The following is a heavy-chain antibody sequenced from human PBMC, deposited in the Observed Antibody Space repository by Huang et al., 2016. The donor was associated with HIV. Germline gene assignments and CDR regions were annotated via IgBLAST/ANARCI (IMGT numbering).Heavy chain of an antibody. Sequence: QVQLVQSGPEMKKPGASVNVSCKASGYTFFTYSISWVRQAPGKGLEGMGVVSTYNGHTNYEQKFQGRLTLTTDVSTSAAYMELKNLRSDDTAVYYCARFRGPQVTLNWLDPWGQGTLVTVSS. CDR2: VSTYNGHT. CDR3: ARFRGPQVTLNWLDP. D-gene: IGHD3-10*01. J-gene: IGHJ5*02. V-gene: IGHV1-18*01. CDR1: GYTFFTYS.